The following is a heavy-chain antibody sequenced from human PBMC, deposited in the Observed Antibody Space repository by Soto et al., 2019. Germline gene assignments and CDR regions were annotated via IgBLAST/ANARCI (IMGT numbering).Heavy chain of an antibody. CDR3: ARVRAQRPGYRAFDI. J-gene: IGHJ3*02. D-gene: IGHD1-1*01. V-gene: IGHV3-13*01. CDR2: IGTAGDT. CDR1: GFTFSSYD. Sequence: EVQLVESGGGLVQPGGSLRLSCAASGFTFSSYDMHWVRQATGKGLEWVSAIGTAGDTYYPGSVKGRFTISRENAKNSLYLQMNSLRAEDTAVYYCARVRAQRPGYRAFDIWGQGTMVTVSS.